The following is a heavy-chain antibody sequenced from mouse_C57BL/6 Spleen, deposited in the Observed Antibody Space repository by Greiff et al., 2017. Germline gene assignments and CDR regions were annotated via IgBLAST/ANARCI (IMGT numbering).Heavy chain of an antibody. CDR1: GYTFTSYW. D-gene: IGHD2-4*01. CDR2: INPSNGGT. Sequence: QVQLKQPGTELVKPGASVKLSCKASGYTFTSYWMHWVKQRPGQGLEWIGNINPSNGGTNYNEKFKSKATLTVDKSSSTAYMQLSSLTSEDSAVYYCARVTDYDDGPYAMDYWGQGTSVTVSS. CDR3: ARVTDYDDGPYAMDY. J-gene: IGHJ4*01. V-gene: IGHV1-53*01.